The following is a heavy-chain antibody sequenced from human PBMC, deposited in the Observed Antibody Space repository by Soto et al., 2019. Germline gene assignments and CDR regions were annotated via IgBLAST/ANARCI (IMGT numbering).Heavy chain of an antibody. J-gene: IGHJ4*02. CDR2: IWYDGSNK. V-gene: IGHV3-33*06. Sequence: QVQLVESGGGVVQPGRSLRLSCAASGFTFSSYGMHWVRQAPGKGLEWVAVIWYDGSNKYYADSVKGRFTISRDNSKNTLYLQMNSLRAEDTAVYYCAKDDGYSYGWASLWGQGTLVTVSS. CDR3: AKDDGYSYGWASL. CDR1: GFTFSSYG. D-gene: IGHD5-18*01.